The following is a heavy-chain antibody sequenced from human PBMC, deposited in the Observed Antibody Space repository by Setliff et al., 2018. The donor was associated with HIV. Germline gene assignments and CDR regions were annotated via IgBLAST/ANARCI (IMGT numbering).Heavy chain of an antibody. J-gene: IGHJ6*02. CDR1: GYSISSGYY. Sequence: SETLSLTCAVSGYSISSGYYWGWIRLPPGKGLEWIGSIYHSGSTYYNPSLKSRVTISVDTSKNQFSLKLSSVTAADTAVYYCAREVVVGATGGMDVWGQGTTVTV. D-gene: IGHD1-26*01. CDR3: AREVVVGATGGMDV. V-gene: IGHV4-38-2*02. CDR2: IYHSGST.